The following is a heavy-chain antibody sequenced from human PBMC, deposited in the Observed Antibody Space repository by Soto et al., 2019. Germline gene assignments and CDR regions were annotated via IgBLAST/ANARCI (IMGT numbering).Heavy chain of an antibody. V-gene: IGHV1-69*06. D-gene: IGHD3-3*01. CDR2: IIPIFGTA. CDR1: GGTFSSYA. Sequence: SVKVSCKASGGTFSSYAISWVRQAPGQGLEWMGGIIPIFGTANYAQKFQGRVTITADKSTSTAYMELSSLRSEDTAVYYCARGDFWSGYYPTGDYYYYGMDVWGKGTTVTVSS. CDR3: ARGDFWSGYYPTGDYYYYGMDV. J-gene: IGHJ6*04.